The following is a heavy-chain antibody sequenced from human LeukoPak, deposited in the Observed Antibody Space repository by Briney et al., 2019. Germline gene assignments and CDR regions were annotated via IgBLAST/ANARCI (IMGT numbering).Heavy chain of an antibody. CDR2: ISSSSAYI. CDR1: GFILATYS. J-gene: IGHJ3*02. D-gene: IGHD1-1*01. CDR3: ASLKIRRIGNAFDI. Sequence: GGSLRLSCAASGFILATYSMNWVRQAPGKGLEWVSSISSSSAYIYYADSVKGRFTISRDNAKESLFLQMNSLRPEDTALYYCASLKIRRIGNAFDIWGQGTMVTVSS. V-gene: IGHV3-21*01.